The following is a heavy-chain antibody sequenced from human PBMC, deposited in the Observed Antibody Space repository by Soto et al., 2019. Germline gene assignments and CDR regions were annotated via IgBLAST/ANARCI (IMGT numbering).Heavy chain of an antibody. CDR2: ISSSSGST. D-gene: IGHD3-9*01. J-gene: IGHJ4*02. CDR1: GFTFSTYA. CDR3: AKQPIKVPLRLDY. V-gene: IGHV3-23*01. Sequence: EVQLLESGGGLVQPGGSLRLSCAASGFTFSTYAMAWVRQAPGKGLEWVSSISSSSGSTFYADSVKGRFTISRDNSENTMSLQMTSLRAEDTAVYYCAKQPIKVPLRLDYWGQGTLVTVSS.